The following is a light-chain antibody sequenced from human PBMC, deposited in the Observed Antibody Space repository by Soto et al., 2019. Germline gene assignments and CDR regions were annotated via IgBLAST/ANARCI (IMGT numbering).Light chain of an antibody. V-gene: IGLV1-44*01. Sequence: QTVVTQPPSASGTPGQRVTISCSGSSSNIGSNTVNWYQQLPGTAPKLLIYTNNQRPSGVPDRFSGSKSGTSASLAISGLLSEDEADYYCAAWDDSLNGSWVFGGGTKLTVL. CDR1: SSNIGSNT. CDR3: AAWDDSLNGSWV. J-gene: IGLJ3*02. CDR2: TNN.